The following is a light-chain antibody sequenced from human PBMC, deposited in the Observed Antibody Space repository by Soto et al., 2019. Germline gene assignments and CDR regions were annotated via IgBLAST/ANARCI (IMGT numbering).Light chain of an antibody. V-gene: IGLV2-14*01. CDR2: EVS. CDR3: SSYTNSGTLV. J-gene: IGLJ1*01. Sequence: SALTQPASVSGSPGQSITISCTGTSSDVGGYNYVSWYQQHPGKAPKLMIYEVSNRPSEFSNRFSGSKSGNTASLTISGLQAEDEADYYCSSYTNSGTLVFGTGTKVTVL. CDR1: SSDVGGYNY.